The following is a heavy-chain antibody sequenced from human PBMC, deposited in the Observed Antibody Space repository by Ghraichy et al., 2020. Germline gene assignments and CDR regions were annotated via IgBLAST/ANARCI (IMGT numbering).Heavy chain of an antibody. V-gene: IGHV3-23*01. CDR3: AKEEYSSSWYPSSEYGMDV. J-gene: IGHJ6*02. CDR2: ISGSGGST. D-gene: IGHD6-13*01. Sequence: GGSLRLSCAASGFTFSSYAMSWVRQAPGKGLEWVSAISGSGGSTYYADSVKGRFTISRDNSKNTLYLQMNSLRAEDTAVYYCAKEEYSSSWYPSSEYGMDVWGQGTTVTVSS. CDR1: GFTFSSYA.